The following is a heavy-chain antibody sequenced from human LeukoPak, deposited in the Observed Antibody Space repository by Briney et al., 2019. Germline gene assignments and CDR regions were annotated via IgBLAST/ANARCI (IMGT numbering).Heavy chain of an antibody. CDR1: GFTFSSYW. CDR3: ARDEGGSYSRDWFDP. Sequence: GGSLRLSCAASGFTFSSYWMSWVRQAPGKGLEWVANIKQDGSEKYYVDSVKGRFTISRDNAKNSLYLQMNSLRAEDTAVYYCARDEGGSYSRDWFDPWGQGTLVTVSS. V-gene: IGHV3-7*01. D-gene: IGHD1-26*01. J-gene: IGHJ5*02. CDR2: IKQDGSEK.